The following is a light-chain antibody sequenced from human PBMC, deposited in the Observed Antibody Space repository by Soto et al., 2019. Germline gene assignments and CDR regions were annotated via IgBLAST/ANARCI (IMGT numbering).Light chain of an antibody. CDR3: SSYAGSSNV. V-gene: IGLV2-8*01. CDR1: SSDVGGYKY. CDR2: EVS. Sequence: QSVLTQPPSASGSPGQSVTISCTGTSSDVGGYKYVSWYQQHPGKAPKLMIYEVSKRPSGVPDRFSGSKSGNTASLTVSGLQAEDEADYYCSSYAGSSNVFGTGTKLTVL. J-gene: IGLJ1*01.